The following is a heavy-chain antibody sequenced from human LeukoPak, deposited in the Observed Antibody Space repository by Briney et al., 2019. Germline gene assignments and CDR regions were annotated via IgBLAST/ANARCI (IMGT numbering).Heavy chain of an antibody. V-gene: IGHV1-8*02. D-gene: IGHD6-6*01. J-gene: IGHJ4*02. CDR1: GYIFKNYG. Sequence: ASVKVSCTTSGYIFKNYGINWVRQAPGQGLEWMGWMNPNSGNTGYAQKFQGRVTMTRNTSISTAYMELSSLRSEDTAVYYCARGPGSSSRWGQGTLVTVSS. CDR3: ARGPGSSSR. CDR2: MNPNSGNT.